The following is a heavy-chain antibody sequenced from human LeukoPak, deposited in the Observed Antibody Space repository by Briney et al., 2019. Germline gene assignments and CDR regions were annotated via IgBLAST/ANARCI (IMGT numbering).Heavy chain of an antibody. CDR1: GGSFSDYY. CDR2: INHSGST. D-gene: IGHD2-21*02. CDR3: ARLRYCGGDCS. J-gene: IGHJ5*02. Sequence: PSETLSLTCAVYGGSFSDYYWSWIRQPPGKGLEWIGEINHSGSTNYNPSLKSRVTVSVDTSKNQFSLKLSSVTAADTAVYYCARLRYCGGDCSWGQGTLDTVSS. V-gene: IGHV4-34*01.